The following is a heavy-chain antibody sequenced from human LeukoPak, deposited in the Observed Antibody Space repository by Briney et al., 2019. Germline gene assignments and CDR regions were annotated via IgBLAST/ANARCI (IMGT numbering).Heavy chain of an antibody. CDR3: AKDQYSYAKYYFDY. V-gene: IGHV3-9*01. Sequence: GGSLRLSCAASGFTFSSYAMSWVRQAPGKGLEWVSGISWNSGSIGYADSVKGRFTISRDNAKNSLYLQMNSLRAEDTALYYCAKDQYSYAKYYFDYWGQGTLVTVSS. D-gene: IGHD5-18*01. J-gene: IGHJ4*02. CDR1: GFTFSSYA. CDR2: ISWNSGSI.